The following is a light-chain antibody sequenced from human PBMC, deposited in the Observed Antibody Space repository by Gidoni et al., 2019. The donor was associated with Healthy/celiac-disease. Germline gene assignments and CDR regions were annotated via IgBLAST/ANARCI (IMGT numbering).Light chain of an antibody. CDR1: QSISSY. CDR2: AAS. J-gene: IGKJ3*01. Sequence: DIQMTQSPSSLSASVGDRVTITGRASQSISSYLNWYQQKPGKAPMLLLYAASSLRSGVPSRFSGSGSGTDFTLTISSLQPEDFATYYCQQCYSSPFTFGPGTKVDIK. V-gene: IGKV1-39*01. CDR3: QQCYSSPFT.